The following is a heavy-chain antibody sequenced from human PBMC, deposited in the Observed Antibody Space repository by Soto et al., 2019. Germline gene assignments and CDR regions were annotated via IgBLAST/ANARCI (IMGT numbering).Heavy chain of an antibody. CDR3: ARAFYYYGSGSYYTFDY. J-gene: IGHJ4*02. CDR2: INHSGST. D-gene: IGHD3-10*01. V-gene: IGHV4-34*01. CDR1: GESFSGYY. Sequence: SETLSLTCAVYGESFSGYYWSWIRQPPGKGLEWIGEINHSGSTNYNPSLKSRVTISVDTSKNQFSLKLSSVTAADTAVYYCARAFYYYGSGSYYTFDYWGQGTLVTVSS.